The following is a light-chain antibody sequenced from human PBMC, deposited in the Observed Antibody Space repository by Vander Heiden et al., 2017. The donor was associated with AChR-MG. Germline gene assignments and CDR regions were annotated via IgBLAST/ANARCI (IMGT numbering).Light chain of an antibody. Sequence: EIVLTQSPGTLSLSPGERATLSCRASQRVSSAYLAWYQQRPGQAPKLLIYGAYTRAIGIPDRFSGSGSGTDFTLTISRLELEDFAVYYCQQYGRSLWTFGQGTKV. J-gene: IGKJ1*01. CDR2: GAY. CDR3: QQYGRSLWT. CDR1: QRVSSAY. V-gene: IGKV3-20*01.